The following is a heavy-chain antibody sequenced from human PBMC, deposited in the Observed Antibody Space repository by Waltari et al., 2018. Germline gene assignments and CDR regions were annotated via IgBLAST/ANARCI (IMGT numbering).Heavy chain of an antibody. J-gene: IGHJ4*02. D-gene: IGHD3-3*01. CDR2: ISSRENII. Sequence: QVQLVESGGGLVNPGGSLRLSCAASGFSFSDYYMTWIRQAPGKGLEWIANISSRENIIYHADSVKGRFTISRDNAKNSLFLQMKSLRAEDTAVYYCARAREQNYDFWSGYSFYFDHWGQGALVTVSS. V-gene: IGHV3-11*01. CDR1: GFSFSDYY. CDR3: ARAREQNYDFWSGYSFYFDH.